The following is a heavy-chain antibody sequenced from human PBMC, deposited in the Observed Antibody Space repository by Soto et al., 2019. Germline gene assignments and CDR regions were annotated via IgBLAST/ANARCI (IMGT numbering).Heavy chain of an antibody. CDR2: IYSGGST. Sequence: PGGSLRLSCAASGFTVSSNYMSWVRQAPGKGLEWVSVIYSGGSTYYADSVKGRFTISRDDSKNTLYLQMNSLRAEDTAVYYCARDGCSSTSCYVYYYYYGMDGWGQGSTVTVSS. D-gene: IGHD2-2*01. V-gene: IGHV3-66*01. CDR3: ARDGCSSTSCYVYYYYYGMDG. J-gene: IGHJ6*02. CDR1: GFTVSSNY.